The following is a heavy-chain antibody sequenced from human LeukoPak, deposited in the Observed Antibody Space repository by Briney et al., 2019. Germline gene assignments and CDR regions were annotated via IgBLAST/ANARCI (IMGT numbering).Heavy chain of an antibody. J-gene: IGHJ5*02. D-gene: IGHD1-14*01. CDR3: VRIPNNAGFPNWFDP. Sequence: PGGSLRLSCAASGFTFSTSTMNWFRQAPGKGLEWVSSISGSGDYMYYADSVKGRFTISRDNAKNSLYLQMNSLRAEDTAVYYCVRIPNNAGFPNWFDPWGQGTLVTVSS. CDR2: ISGSGDYM. CDR1: GFTFSTST. V-gene: IGHV3-21*01.